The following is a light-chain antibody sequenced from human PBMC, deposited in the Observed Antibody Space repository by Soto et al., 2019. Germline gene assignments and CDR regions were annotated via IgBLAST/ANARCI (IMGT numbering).Light chain of an antibody. Sequence: QSALTQPASVSGSLGQSITISCTGTSGDIGIYNFVSWFHHRPAKAPKLLIFEVHNRPSGVSDRFSASKSGNAASLTISGLQADDEGDYYCTSSTRSNTWVFGGGTKLTVL. J-gene: IGLJ3*02. CDR3: TSSTRSNTWV. CDR1: SGDIGIYNF. V-gene: IGLV2-14*01. CDR2: EVH.